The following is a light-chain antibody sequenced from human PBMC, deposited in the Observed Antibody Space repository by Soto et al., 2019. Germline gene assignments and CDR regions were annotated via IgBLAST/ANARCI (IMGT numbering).Light chain of an antibody. CDR3: CSYAGSYTHYV. V-gene: IGLV2-11*01. CDR2: DVS. J-gene: IGLJ1*01. Sequence: QSALTQPRSVSGSPGQSVTISCTGTSSDVGGYNYVSWYQQHPGKAPKLMIYDVSKRPSGVPDRFSGSKSGNTSSLTISVLQAEDDADYYCCSYAGSYTHYVFGTGTKLTVL. CDR1: SSDVGGYNY.